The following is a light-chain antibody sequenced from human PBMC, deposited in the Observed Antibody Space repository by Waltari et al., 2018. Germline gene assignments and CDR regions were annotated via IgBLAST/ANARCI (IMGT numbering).Light chain of an antibody. CDR2: GAS. V-gene: IGKV3-15*01. CDR1: QSVSSN. Sequence: EIVMTQSPATMSVSPGERATLSCRASQSVSSNLALYQQKRGQAPRLLIYGASTRAAGIPSRFSGSGSGTEFTHNNSSLQSEDFAVFFCQDYNNWPHWKSGQGPKVEIK. J-gene: IGKJ1*01. CDR3: QDYNNWPHWK.